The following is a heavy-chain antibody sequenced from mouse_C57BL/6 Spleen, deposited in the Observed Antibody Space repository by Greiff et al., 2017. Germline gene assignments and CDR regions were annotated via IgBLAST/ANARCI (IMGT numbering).Heavy chain of an antibody. CDR1: GYTFTDYN. CDR2: INPNNGGT. D-gene: IGHD2-5*01. CDR3: ARDAYYSNYEYFDV. Sequence: VQLQQSGPELVKPGASVKIPCKASGYTFTDYNMDWVKQSHGKSLEWIGDINPNNGGTIYNQKFKGKATLTVDKSSSTAYMELRSLTSEDTAVYYCARDAYYSNYEYFDVWGTGTTVTVSS. V-gene: IGHV1-18*01. J-gene: IGHJ1*03.